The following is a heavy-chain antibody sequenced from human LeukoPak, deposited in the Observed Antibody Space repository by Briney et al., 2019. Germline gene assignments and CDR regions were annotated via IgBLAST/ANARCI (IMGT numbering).Heavy chain of an antibody. CDR3: ARVGNNPRPE. V-gene: IGHV1-69*04. CDR1: GRTFSSYA. D-gene: IGHD1-14*01. J-gene: IGHJ4*02. Sequence: SVTVSCKASGRTFSSYAISWVRQAPGQGLEWMGRIIPIHGIANYAQKFQGRATITADKSTSTAYMELSSLRSEDTAVYYCARVGNNPRPEWGQGTLVTVSS. CDR2: IIPIHGIA.